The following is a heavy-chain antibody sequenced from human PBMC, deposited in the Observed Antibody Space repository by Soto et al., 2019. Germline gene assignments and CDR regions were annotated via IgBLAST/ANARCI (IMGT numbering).Heavy chain of an antibody. Sequence: GGSLSLSCAASGFTFDDYAMHWVRQAPGKGLEWVSRINWDGDTTYYADSVKGRFTISRDNSKNSLYYCTTDPVTMIVLVPSSGWGQGTLFTFSS. CDR3: G. J-gene: IGHJ4*02. V-gene: IGHV3-43*01. CDR1: GFTFDDYA. CDR2: INWDGDTT. D-gene: IGHD3-22*01.